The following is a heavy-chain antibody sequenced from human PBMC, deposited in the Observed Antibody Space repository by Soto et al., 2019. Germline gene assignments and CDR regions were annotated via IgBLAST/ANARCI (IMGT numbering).Heavy chain of an antibody. V-gene: IGHV4-59*08. CDR3: ARHCSGGSCDYAFDI. J-gene: IGHJ3*02. CDR2: IYYSGST. Sequence: QVQLQESGPGLVKPSETLSLTCTVSGGSISSYYWSWIRQPPGKGLEWIGYIYYSGSTNDNPSLKSRVTMAVDTPKNQLSLKLSSVTAADTAVYYCARHCSGGSCDYAFDIWGQGTMVTVSS. D-gene: IGHD2-15*01. CDR1: GGSISSYY.